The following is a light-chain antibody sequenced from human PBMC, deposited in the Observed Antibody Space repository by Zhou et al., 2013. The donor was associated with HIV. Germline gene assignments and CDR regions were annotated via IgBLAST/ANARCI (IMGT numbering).Light chain of an antibody. Sequence: QSVLTQPPSVSAAPGQKVTISCSGSSSNIGNNYVSWYQQLPGTAPKLLIYDNNKRPSGIPDRFSGSKSGTSATLGITGLQTGDEADYYCGTWDSSLSAVVFGGGTKLYRP. CDR3: GTWDSSLSAVV. J-gene: IGLJ2*01. V-gene: IGLV1-51*01. CDR2: DNN. CDR1: SSNIGNNY.